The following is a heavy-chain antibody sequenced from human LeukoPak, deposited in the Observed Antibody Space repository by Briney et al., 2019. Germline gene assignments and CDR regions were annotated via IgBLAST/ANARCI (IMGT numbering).Heavy chain of an antibody. CDR1: GYTFTGYY. Sequence: ASVKVSCKASGYTFTGYYMHWVRQAPGQGLEWMGWINPNSGGTNYAQKFQGRVTMTRDTSTSTVYMELSSLRSEDTAVYYCARDLYDSSGYPAYYYGMDVWGQGTTVTVSS. D-gene: IGHD3-22*01. CDR2: INPNSGGT. V-gene: IGHV1-2*02. CDR3: ARDLYDSSGYPAYYYGMDV. J-gene: IGHJ6*02.